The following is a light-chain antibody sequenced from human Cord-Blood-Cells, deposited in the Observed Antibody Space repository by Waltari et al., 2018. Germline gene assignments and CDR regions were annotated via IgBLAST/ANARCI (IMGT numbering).Light chain of an antibody. Sequence: SSELTQDPAVSVALGQTVRITCQGDSLRSYYAGWYQQKPGQAPVLVIYGKNNRPSGIPDRFSGSSSGNTASLTITGAQAEDEADYYCNSRDSSGNRVFGGGTKLTVL. V-gene: IGLV3-19*01. CDR2: GKN. J-gene: IGLJ3*02. CDR3: NSRDSSGNRV. CDR1: SLRSYY.